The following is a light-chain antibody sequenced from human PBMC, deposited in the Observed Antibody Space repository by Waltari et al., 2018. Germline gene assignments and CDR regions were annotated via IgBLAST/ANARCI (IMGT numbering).Light chain of an antibody. CDR3: GSYAGGYTHWV. J-gene: IGLJ3*02. CDR2: DVN. CDR1: SSDVGAYNY. Sequence: QSALTQPRSVSGSPGQSVTISCAGTSSDVGAYNYVSWYQQHPGKAPKLSIYDVNKRASVVPDRFSGSNSGNTASLTISGLQTEDEADYSCGSYAGGYTHWVFGGGTKLTVL. V-gene: IGLV2-11*01.